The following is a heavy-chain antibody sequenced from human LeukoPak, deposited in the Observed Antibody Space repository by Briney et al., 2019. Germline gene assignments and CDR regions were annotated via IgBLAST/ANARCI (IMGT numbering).Heavy chain of an antibody. J-gene: IGHJ3*02. CDR2: INSDGSST. CDR3: ARARSSYGYGDAFDI. Sequence: GGSLRLSCAASGFTFSSYWMHWVRQAPGKGLVWVSRINSDGSSTSYADSVKGRFTISRDNSKNTLYLQMNSLRAEDTAVYYCARARSSYGYGDAFDIWGQGTMVTVSS. V-gene: IGHV3-74*01. CDR1: GFTFSSYW. D-gene: IGHD5-18*01.